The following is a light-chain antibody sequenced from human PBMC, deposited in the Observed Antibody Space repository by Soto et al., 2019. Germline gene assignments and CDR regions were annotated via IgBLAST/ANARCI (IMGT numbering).Light chain of an antibody. Sequence: DIVMTQSPDSLAVSLGERATINCKSSQSVLHSSNNKNYLAWYQQKPGQPPKLLIYWASTRESGVPDRFSGSRSGTDFTLTISSLQAEDVAVYHCQQYYIIPNTFGQGTKLEIK. J-gene: IGKJ2*01. CDR1: QSVLHSSNNKNY. V-gene: IGKV4-1*01. CDR2: WAS. CDR3: QQYYIIPNT.